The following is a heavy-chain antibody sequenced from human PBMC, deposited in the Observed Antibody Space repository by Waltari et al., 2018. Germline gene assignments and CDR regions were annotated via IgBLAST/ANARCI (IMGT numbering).Heavy chain of an antibody. CDR3: ARAGLEVEMSYGMDV. CDR1: GYTFTSYA. D-gene: IGHD2-15*01. Sequence: QVQLVQSGAEVKKPGASVKVSCKASGYTFTSYAMHWVRQAPGQRLEWMGWINAGNGNTKYSQKFQGRVTITRDTSASTAYMELSSLRSEDTAVYYCARAGLEVEMSYGMDVWGQGTTVTVSS. V-gene: IGHV1-3*01. CDR2: INAGNGNT. J-gene: IGHJ6*02.